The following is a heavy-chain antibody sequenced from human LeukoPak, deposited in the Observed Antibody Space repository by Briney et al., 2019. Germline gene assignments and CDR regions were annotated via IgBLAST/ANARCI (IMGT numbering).Heavy chain of an antibody. J-gene: IGHJ4*02. CDR3: AKDSIYDILTDYFDY. CDR2: IRYDGSNK. CDR1: GFTFSSYG. V-gene: IGHV3-30*02. Sequence: GASVKVSRKASGFTFSSYGMHWVRQAPGKGLEWVAFIRYDGSNKYYADSVKGRFTISRDNSKNTLYLQMNSLRAEDTAVYYCAKDSIYDILTDYFDYWGQGTLVTVSS. D-gene: IGHD3-9*01.